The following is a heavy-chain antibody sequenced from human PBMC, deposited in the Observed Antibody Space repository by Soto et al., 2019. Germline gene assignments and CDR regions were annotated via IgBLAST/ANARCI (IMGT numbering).Heavy chain of an antibody. D-gene: IGHD3-3*01. Sequence: HPGGSLRLSCAASGFTFISYWMSWVRQAPGKGLEWVANIKQDGSEKYYVDSVKGRFTISRDNAKNSLYLQMNSLRAEDTAVYYCARVLRFLEWSPRYYYYGMDVWGQGTTVTVSS. CDR3: ARVLRFLEWSPRYYYYGMDV. CDR2: IKQDGSEK. J-gene: IGHJ6*02. V-gene: IGHV3-7*01. CDR1: GFTFISYW.